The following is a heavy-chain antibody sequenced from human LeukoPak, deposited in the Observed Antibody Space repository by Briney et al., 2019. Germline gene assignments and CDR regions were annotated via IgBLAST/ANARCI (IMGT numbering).Heavy chain of an antibody. D-gene: IGHD5-12*01. CDR2: INPNSGGT. CDR3: ARRSGYDY. V-gene: IGHV1-2*02. J-gene: IGHJ4*02. Sequence: ASVNVSCTASGYIFTGYYMHWVRQAPGQGLEWMGWINPNSGGTNYAQKFQGRVTMTRDTSISTAYMELSRLRSDDTAVYYCARRSGYDYWGQGTLVTVSS. CDR1: GYIFTGYY.